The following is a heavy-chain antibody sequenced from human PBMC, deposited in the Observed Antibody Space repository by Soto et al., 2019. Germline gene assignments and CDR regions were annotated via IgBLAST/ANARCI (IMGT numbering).Heavy chain of an antibody. Sequence: ESLSLACTVSGASISSSSYYWGWIREPPGKGLEWIGSIYYSWITYYNPSLKSRVTISVDTSKNQFSLKLSSVTAADTAVYYCARHYSSSAGTFDYWGQGTLVTVSS. CDR1: GASISSSSYY. V-gene: IGHV4-39*01. CDR2: IYYSWIT. D-gene: IGHD6-6*01. CDR3: ARHYSSSAGTFDY. J-gene: IGHJ4*02.